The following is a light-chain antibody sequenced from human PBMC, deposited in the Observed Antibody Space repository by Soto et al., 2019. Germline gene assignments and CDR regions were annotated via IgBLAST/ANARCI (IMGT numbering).Light chain of an antibody. J-gene: IGKJ3*01. Sequence: EIVLTQSPATLSLSPGERATLSCMASQSVGGFLAWYQQRSGQTPRLLIYDASKRAPGIPARFSGSGSGTDFTLTISSLEPEDFAVYYCQHRSNWLGTFGPGTKVDIK. CDR3: QHRSNWLGT. CDR2: DAS. CDR1: QSVGGF. V-gene: IGKV3-11*01.